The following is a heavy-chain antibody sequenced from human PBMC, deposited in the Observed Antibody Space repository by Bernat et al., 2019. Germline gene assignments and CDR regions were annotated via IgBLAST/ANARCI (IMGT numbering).Heavy chain of an antibody. CDR3: ARDILISGSGEEFDI. V-gene: IGHV3-33*01. CDR2: IWYDGSNK. D-gene: IGHD6-19*01. J-gene: IGHJ3*02. CDR1: GFTFSSYG. Sequence: QVQLVESGGGVVQPGRSLRLSCAASGFTFSSYGMHWVRQAPGKGLEWVAVIWYDGSNKYYADSVKGRFTISRDNSKNTLYLQMNSLRAEDTAVYYCARDILISGSGEEFDIWGQGTMVTVSS.